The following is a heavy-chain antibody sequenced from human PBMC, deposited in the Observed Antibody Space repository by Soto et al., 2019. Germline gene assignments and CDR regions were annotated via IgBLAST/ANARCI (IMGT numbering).Heavy chain of an antibody. D-gene: IGHD2-8*02. CDR2: INNSGST. J-gene: IGHJ4*02. CDR1: GGSFSGYY. CDR3: ARAKITGLFDY. V-gene: IGHV4-34*01. Sequence: QVQLQQWGAGLLKPSETLSLTCAVYGGSFSGYYWTWIRQPPGTGLEWIGEINNSGSTNYNPSLNSRVTISVDTSKNQFSLKLTSVTAAHTAVYYCARAKITGLFDYWGQGTLVTVSS.